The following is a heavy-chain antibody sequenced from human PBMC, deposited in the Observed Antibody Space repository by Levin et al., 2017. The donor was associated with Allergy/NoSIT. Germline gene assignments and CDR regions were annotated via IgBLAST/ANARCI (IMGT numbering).Heavy chain of an antibody. D-gene: IGHD3-9*01. CDR2: IYRSGDT. V-gene: IGHV4-4*02. Sequence: GSLRLSCAVSGGSISTDNWWSWIRQPPGKGLEWIGEIYRSGDTNHNPSLRSRVTMSVDKSKNHFSLKLSSVTAADTAVYDCATVEGLFCSGVSCSYSFHYWGQGALVTVSS. J-gene: IGHJ4*02. CDR1: GGSISTDNW. CDR3: ATVEGLFCSGVSCSYSFHY.